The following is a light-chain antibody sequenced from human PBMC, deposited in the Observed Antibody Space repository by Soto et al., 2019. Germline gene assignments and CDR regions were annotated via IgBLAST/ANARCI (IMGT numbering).Light chain of an antibody. CDR3: QVWDSSSDLAV. V-gene: IGLV3-21*04. CDR1: NIGSKS. Sequence: YELTQPPSVSVAPGKTARITCGGNNIGSKSVHWYQQKPGQAPVLVIYYDSDRPSGIPERFSGSNSGNTATLTISRVEAGDEADYYCQVWDSSSDLAVFGGGTQLTVL. CDR2: YDS. J-gene: IGLJ7*01.